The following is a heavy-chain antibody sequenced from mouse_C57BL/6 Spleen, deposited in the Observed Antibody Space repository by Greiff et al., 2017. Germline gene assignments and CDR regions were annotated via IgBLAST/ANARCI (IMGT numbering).Heavy chain of an antibody. CDR2: IDPETGGT. D-gene: IGHD1-1*01. CDR3: TRKGYGSSFRWYFDV. J-gene: IGHJ1*03. Sequence: QVQLQQSGAELVRPGASVTLSCKASGYTFTDYEMHWVKQTPVHGLEWIGAIDPETGGTAYNQKFKGKAILTADKSSSTAYMELRSLTSEDSAVYYGTRKGYGSSFRWYFDVWGTGTTVTVSS. V-gene: IGHV1-15*01. CDR1: GYTFTDYE.